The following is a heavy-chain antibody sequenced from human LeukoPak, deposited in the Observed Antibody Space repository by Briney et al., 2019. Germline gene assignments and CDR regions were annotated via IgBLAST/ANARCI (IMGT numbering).Heavy chain of an antibody. J-gene: IGHJ3*02. Sequence: EGSLRLSCAASGFTVSSNYMSWVRQAPGKGLEWVSVIYSGGSTYYADSVKGRFTISRDNSKNTLYFQMNSLRAEDTAVYYCARDAEGIDAFDIWGQGTMVTVSS. CDR1: GFTVSSNY. CDR2: IYSGGST. CDR3: ARDAEGIDAFDI. V-gene: IGHV3-66*01.